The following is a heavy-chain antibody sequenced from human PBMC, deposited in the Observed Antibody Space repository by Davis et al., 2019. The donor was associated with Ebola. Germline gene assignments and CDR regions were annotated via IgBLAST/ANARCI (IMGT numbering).Heavy chain of an antibody. CDR1: GGSFTANF. Sequence: MPSETLSLTCSVDGGSFTANFWNWIRQSPEKGLEWIGEINHSGKTNYNPSLKSRVTILVDKSQNQFSLKLSAVTAADAAVYFCAGGRAYFRDGRFYNYYGMDVWGLGTTVTVSS. CDR3: AGGRAYFRDGRFYNYYGMDV. V-gene: IGHV4-34*01. CDR2: INHSGKT. J-gene: IGHJ6*02. D-gene: IGHD2/OR15-2a*01.